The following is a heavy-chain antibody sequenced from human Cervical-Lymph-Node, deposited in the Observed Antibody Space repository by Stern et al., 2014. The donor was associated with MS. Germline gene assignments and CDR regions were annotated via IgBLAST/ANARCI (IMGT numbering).Heavy chain of an antibody. CDR3: ARQRYFDY. Sequence: EMQLVESGPEVKRPGESLKISCQASGYTFTSYWIGWVRQMPGKGLEWIAIILPGGSDIRYSPSFQGQVTISADKSSSTAYLQWNNLKASDTAIYYCARQRYFDYWGQGTLVNVSS. CDR1: GYTFTSYW. CDR2: ILPGGSDI. J-gene: IGHJ4*02. V-gene: IGHV5-51*01.